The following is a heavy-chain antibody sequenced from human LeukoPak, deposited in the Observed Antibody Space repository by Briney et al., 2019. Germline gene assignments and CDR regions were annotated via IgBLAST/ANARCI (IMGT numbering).Heavy chain of an antibody. CDR3: ARKGSGSYDFDY. V-gene: IGHV1-18*01. CDR1: GYTFTSYG. D-gene: IGHD1-26*01. Sequence: ASVKVSCKASGYTFTSYGFSWVRQAHGQGNEWMGWISAYNGNTNYAQKLQGRVTMTTDTSTSTAYMELRSLRSDDTAVYYWARKGSGSYDFDYWGQGTLVTVSS. CDR2: ISAYNGNT. J-gene: IGHJ4*02.